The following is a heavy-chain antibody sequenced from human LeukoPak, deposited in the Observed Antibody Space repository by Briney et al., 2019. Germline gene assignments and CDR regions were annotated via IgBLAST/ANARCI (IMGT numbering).Heavy chain of an antibody. Sequence: GASVKVSFKASGGTFSSYAINVVPQAPRQGLQCIAGINPIFGTANYAQKFQGRVTITADESTSTAYMELSRLRSEDMVVFFFQAEDGIRDFDWLQGINFDYWGQGTLVTVSS. V-gene: IGHV1-69*13. CDR1: GGTFSSYA. D-gene: IGHD3-9*01. CDR2: INPIFGTA. CDR3: QAEDGIRDFDWLQGINFDY. J-gene: IGHJ4*02.